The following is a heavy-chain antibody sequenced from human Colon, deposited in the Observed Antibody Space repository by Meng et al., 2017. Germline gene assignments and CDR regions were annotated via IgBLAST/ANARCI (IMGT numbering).Heavy chain of an antibody. Sequence: ASVKVSCKTSGYSFTNYYLHWLRQAPGQGPEWMGIINPNGGSTTYAQKFQGRVTMTGDTSTSTVYMELNSLRSEDTAMYYCARDGLLEMFSFGSWGQGTLVTVSS. CDR1: GYSFTNYY. D-gene: IGHD3-10*02. V-gene: IGHV1-46*01. CDR3: ARDGLLEMFSFGS. CDR2: INPNGGST. J-gene: IGHJ4*02.